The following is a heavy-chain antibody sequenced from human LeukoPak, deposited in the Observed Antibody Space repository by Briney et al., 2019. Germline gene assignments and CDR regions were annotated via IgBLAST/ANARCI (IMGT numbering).Heavy chain of an antibody. V-gene: IGHV5-51*01. CDR1: GYTFTNYY. CDR2: ISPVDSEA. D-gene: IGHD2-2*01. J-gene: IGHJ4*02. Sequence: GESLKISCKGSGYTFTNYYIGWVRQMPGKGLEWMGIISPVDSEARYSPSFQGQVTISADKSTSTAYLRWSSLKASDSAIYYCARRYCSSTSCNPYFFDFWGQGTLVTVSS. CDR3: ARRYCSSTSCNPYFFDF.